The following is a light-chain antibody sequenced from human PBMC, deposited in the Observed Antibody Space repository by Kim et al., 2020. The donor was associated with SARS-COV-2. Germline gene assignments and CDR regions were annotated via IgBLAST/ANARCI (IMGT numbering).Light chain of an antibody. CDR3: QQYNNWPPWT. J-gene: IGKJ1*01. Sequence: EIVMTQSPATLSVSPGERATLSCRASQRVSSNLAGYQQKPGQAPRPLIYGASTRATGIPARFSGSGSGTEFTLTISSLQSEDFAVYYCQQYNNWPPWTFGQGNKVELK. CDR1: QRVSSN. V-gene: IGKV3-15*01. CDR2: GAS.